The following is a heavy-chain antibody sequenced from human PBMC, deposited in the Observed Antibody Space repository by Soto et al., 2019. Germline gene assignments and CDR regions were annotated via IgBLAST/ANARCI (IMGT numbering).Heavy chain of an antibody. J-gene: IGHJ4*02. CDR1: GGTFSSYA. D-gene: IGHD1-26*01. V-gene: IGHV1-69*01. CDR3: AREEGAGGSYPPPFDY. CDR2: IIPIFGTA. Sequence: QVQLVQSGAEVKKPGSSVKVSCKASGGTFSSYAISWVRQAPGQGLEWMGGIIPIFGTANYAQKFQGRVTLTEDESTRTAYMELSSLRSEDTAVYYCAREEGAGGSYPPPFDYWGQGTLVTVSS.